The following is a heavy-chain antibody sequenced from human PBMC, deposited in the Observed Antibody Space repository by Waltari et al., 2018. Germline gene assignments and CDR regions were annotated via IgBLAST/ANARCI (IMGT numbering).Heavy chain of an antibody. Sequence: QLQLQESGPGLVKPSETLSLTCTVSAVSISSSSDYWGWIRQPPVKGLEWIANIYYTGNTYYNASLKSRVTISVDTSKNQFSLKMRSVTAADTAVYYCARLARYGDSGLDYWGQGTLVSVSS. CDR3: ARLARYGDSGLDY. D-gene: IGHD4-17*01. CDR1: AVSISSSSDY. J-gene: IGHJ4*02. V-gene: IGHV4-39*01. CDR2: IYYTGNT.